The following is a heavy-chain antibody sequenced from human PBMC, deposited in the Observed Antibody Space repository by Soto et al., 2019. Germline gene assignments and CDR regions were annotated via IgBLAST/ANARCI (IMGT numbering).Heavy chain of an antibody. Sequence: KAGGSLRLSCATSGFTFIDHYMTWMRQAPGKGLEWISYISGSGSDIYYADSVKGRFTVSRDNSKNSLYLQMSSLRAEDTAVYYCAGDVHYYTSDYWGQGTLVTVSS. CDR3: AGDVHYYTSDY. CDR1: GFTFIDHY. D-gene: IGHD3-3*01. CDR2: ISGSGSDI. V-gene: IGHV3-11*01. J-gene: IGHJ4*02.